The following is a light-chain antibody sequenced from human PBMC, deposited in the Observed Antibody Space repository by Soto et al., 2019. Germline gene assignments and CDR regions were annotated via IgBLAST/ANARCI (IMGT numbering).Light chain of an antibody. CDR2: DAS. V-gene: IGKV3-11*01. CDR3: QQRSNWPWLP. Sequence: EILVIQSPATLSLSPGERATLSCRASQSVGSYLAWYQHKPGQAPRLLISDASNRATGIPARFSGSGSETDFTLTITSLEPEDSAVYYCQQRSNWPWLPLGGGTQVDIX. J-gene: IGKJ4*01. CDR1: QSVGSY.